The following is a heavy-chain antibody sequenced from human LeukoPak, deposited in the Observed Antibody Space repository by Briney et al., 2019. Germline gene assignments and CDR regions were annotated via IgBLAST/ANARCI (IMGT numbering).Heavy chain of an antibody. J-gene: IGHJ4*02. V-gene: IGHV3-7*03. CDR1: GFTFSSYW. D-gene: IGHD3-22*01. CDR2: VRQDGSEK. Sequence: PGGSLRLSCAASGFTFSSYWMNWVRQAPGKGLECVANVRQDGSEKYYVDSVKGRFTISRDNAKNSLYLQIHSPRVEDTAVYYCAGLRGGSGGYYRPWRYFFDYWGQGILVTVSS. CDR3: AGLRGGSGGYYRPWRYFFDY.